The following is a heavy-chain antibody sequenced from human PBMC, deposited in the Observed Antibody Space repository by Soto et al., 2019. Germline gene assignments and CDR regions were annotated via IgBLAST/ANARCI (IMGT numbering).Heavy chain of an antibody. V-gene: IGHV3-30*03. D-gene: IGHD6-19*01. CDR3: VRDHGWTTLAGTGYFEP. J-gene: IGHJ4*02. CDR1: GFTFITYA. CDR2: ISYDGGFK. Sequence: QVQLVESGGGVVQPGKSLRLSCATSGFTFITYALYWVRQAPGKGLEWVAVISYDGGFKYYADSLKGRFTISRDNSKNMLYLQMNSIRAEDAAVYYSVRDHGWTTLAGTGYFEPWGQGTLVTVSS.